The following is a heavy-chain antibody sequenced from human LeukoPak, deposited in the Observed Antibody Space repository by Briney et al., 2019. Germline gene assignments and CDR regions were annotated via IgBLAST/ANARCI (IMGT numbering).Heavy chain of an antibody. V-gene: IGHV4-34*01. Sequence: SETLSLTCAVYGGSFSGYYWSWIRQPPGKGLEWIGEINHSGSTNYNPSLKSRVTISVDTSKNQFSLKLSSVTAADTAVYYCASAGGNGAFYYYYYYGMDVWGQGTTVTVSS. CDR1: GGSFSGYY. CDR2: INHSGST. J-gene: IGHJ6*02. CDR3: ASAGGNGAFYYYYYYGMDV. D-gene: IGHD4-23*01.